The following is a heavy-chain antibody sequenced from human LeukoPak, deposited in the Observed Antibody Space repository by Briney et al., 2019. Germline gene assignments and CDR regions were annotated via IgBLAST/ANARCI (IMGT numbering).Heavy chain of an antibody. V-gene: IGHV4-61*05. Sequence: SETLSLTCTVSGGSISSINYYWAWIRQPPGKGLEWIGYIYYSGSTNYNPSLKSRVTISVDTSKNQFSLKLSSVTAADTAVYYCARMYSGSYILDYWGQGTLVTVSS. J-gene: IGHJ4*02. CDR1: GGSISSINYY. CDR3: ARMYSGSYILDY. D-gene: IGHD1-26*01. CDR2: IYYSGST.